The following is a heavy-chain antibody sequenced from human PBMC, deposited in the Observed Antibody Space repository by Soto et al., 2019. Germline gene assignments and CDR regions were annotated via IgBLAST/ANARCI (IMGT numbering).Heavy chain of an antibody. Sequence: PGGSLRLSCAASGFTFSSYVMHGVGQAPGKGLEWVAVILYDGSKKYYADSVKGRFTISRDNSKNTLYLQMSSLRAEDTALYYCVKDGSSGWPYFDDMDVWGQGTTVTVSS. CDR3: VKDGSSGWPYFDDMDV. CDR1: GFTFSSYV. CDR2: ILYDGSKK. J-gene: IGHJ6*02. D-gene: IGHD6-19*01. V-gene: IGHV3-30*18.